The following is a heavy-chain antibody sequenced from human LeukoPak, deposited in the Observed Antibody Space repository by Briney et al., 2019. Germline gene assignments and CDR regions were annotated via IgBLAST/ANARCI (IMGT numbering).Heavy chain of an antibody. Sequence: SETLSLTCTVSGGSISSGGYYWSWIRQHPGKGLEWIGYIYYSGSTYYNPSLKSRVTISVDTSKNQFSLKLSSVTAADTAVYYCARADIVVVPAARQLDYWGQGTLVTVSS. CDR3: ARADIVVVPAARQLDY. CDR2: IYYSGST. V-gene: IGHV4-31*03. J-gene: IGHJ4*02. D-gene: IGHD2-2*01. CDR1: GGSISSGGYY.